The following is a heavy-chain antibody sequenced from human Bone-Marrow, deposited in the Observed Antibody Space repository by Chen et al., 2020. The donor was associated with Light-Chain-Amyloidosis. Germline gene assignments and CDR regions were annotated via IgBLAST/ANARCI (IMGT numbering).Heavy chain of an antibody. Sequence: EVQLEQSGPEVKKPGESLKISCKGSGYTFPNYWIGWVRQRPGKGLEWMGVIYPDDSDARYSPSFEGQVTISADKSITTAYLQWRSLKASDTAMYYCARRRDGYNVDYWGQGTLVTVSS. J-gene: IGHJ4*02. CDR3: ARRRDGYNVDY. CDR2: IYPDDSDA. V-gene: IGHV5-51*01. D-gene: IGHD5-12*01. CDR1: GYTFPNYW.